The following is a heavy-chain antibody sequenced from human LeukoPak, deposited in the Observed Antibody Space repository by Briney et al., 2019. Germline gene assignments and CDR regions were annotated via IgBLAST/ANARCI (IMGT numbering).Heavy chain of an antibody. V-gene: IGHV4-59*12. J-gene: IGHJ4*02. CDR2: IYYSGST. Sequence: PSETLSLTCTVSGGSISSDYWSWIRQPPGKGLEWIGYIYYSGSTYFNPSLESRLTMSVDTSKNQFSLTLSSVTAADTAVYYCAREIPSSGTHSSYFDYWGQGTLVTVSS. CDR1: GGSISSDY. CDR3: AREIPSSGTHSSYFDY. D-gene: IGHD3-10*01.